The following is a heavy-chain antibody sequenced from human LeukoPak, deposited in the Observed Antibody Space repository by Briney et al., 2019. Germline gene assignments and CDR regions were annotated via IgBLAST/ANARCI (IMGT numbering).Heavy chain of an antibody. CDR2: IYYSGST. CDR1: GGSISSSSYY. V-gene: IGHV4-39*01. Sequence: SETLSLTCTVSGGSISSSSYYWGWIRQPPGKGLEWIGSIYYSGSTYYNPSLKSRVTISVDTSKNQFSLKLSSVTAADTAVYYCARKHYYDSSTWFDPWGQGTLVTVSS. J-gene: IGHJ5*02. CDR3: ARKHYYDSSTWFDP. D-gene: IGHD3-22*01.